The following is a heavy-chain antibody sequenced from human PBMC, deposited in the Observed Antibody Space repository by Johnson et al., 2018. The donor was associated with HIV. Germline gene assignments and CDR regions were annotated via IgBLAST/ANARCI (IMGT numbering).Heavy chain of an antibody. J-gene: IGHJ3*02. D-gene: IGHD3-3*01. Sequence: QVQLVESGGGVVQPGRSLRLSCAASGFTFSTYGMHWVRQAPGKGLEWVAVMWYDGSNKYYADSVKGRFTISRENAKNSLYLQMNSLGAGDTAVYYCARGGSGYDDAFDIWGQGTMVTVSS. CDR3: ARGGSGYDDAFDI. CDR2: MWYDGSNK. CDR1: GFTFSTYG. V-gene: IGHV3-33*01.